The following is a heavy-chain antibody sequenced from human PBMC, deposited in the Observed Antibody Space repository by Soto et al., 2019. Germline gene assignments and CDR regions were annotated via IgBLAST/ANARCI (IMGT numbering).Heavy chain of an antibody. CDR2: IIPILGIA. D-gene: IGHD3-9*01. V-gene: IGHV1-69*04. CDR1: GYTFTSYG. CDR3: ARLTPRAVLRYFDPTKAPFGY. J-gene: IGHJ4*02. Sequence: GASVKVSCKASGYTFTSYGISWVRQAPGQGLEWMGRIIPILGIANYAQKFQGRVTITADKSTSTAYMELSSLRSEDTAVYYCARLTPRAVLRYFDPTKAPFGYWGQGTLVTVSS.